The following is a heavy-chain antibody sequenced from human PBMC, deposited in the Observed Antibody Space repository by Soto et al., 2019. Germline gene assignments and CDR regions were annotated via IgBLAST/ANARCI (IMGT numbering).Heavy chain of an antibody. Sequence: QVQLVQSGAEVKKPGSSVKVSCKASGGSFSSYAFSWVRQAPGQGLKWMGGTIPILGTADYAQKFQGRLTITADESASTSYMELSSLRSEDTAVYYCARGESSDTGDYWGQGTLVTVSS. CDR3: ARGESSDTGDY. CDR1: GGSFSSYA. J-gene: IGHJ4*02. D-gene: IGHD3-22*01. V-gene: IGHV1-69*01. CDR2: TIPILGTA.